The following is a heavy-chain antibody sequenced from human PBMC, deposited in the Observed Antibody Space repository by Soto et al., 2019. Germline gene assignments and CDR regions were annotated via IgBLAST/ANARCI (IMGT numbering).Heavy chain of an antibody. CDR3: AKDRLRDGLSRQRLYF. J-gene: IGHJ4*02. D-gene: IGHD1-1*01. CDR2: ISNDGGKK. CDR1: RFSFASHA. Sequence: GGSLRLSCAASRFSFASHALPWVRQAPGKGLEWVALISNDGGKKQYAESVEGRFTVSRDNSKNMLYLQMNSLRAEDTALYYCAKDRLRDGLSRQRLYFWAQGTLVPVSS. V-gene: IGHV3-30-3*02.